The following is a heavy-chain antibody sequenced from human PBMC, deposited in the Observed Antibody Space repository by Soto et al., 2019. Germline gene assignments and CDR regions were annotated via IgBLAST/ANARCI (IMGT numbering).Heavy chain of an antibody. Sequence: SGPTLVNPTQTLTLTCTFSGFSLSTSGMCVSWIRQPPGKALEWLALIDWDDDKYYSTSLKTRLTISKDTSKNQVVLTMTNMDPVDTATYYCARIGVAAAGTYYYYYGMDVWGQGTTVTVSS. D-gene: IGHD6-13*01. CDR3: ARIGVAAAGTYYYYYGMDV. CDR2: IDWDDDK. J-gene: IGHJ6*02. V-gene: IGHV2-70*01. CDR1: GFSLSTSGMC.